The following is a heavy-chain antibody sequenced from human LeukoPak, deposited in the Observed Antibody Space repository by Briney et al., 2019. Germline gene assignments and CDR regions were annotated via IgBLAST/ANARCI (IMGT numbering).Heavy chain of an antibody. J-gene: IGHJ4*02. CDR2: IYSGDPHT. Sequence: GESLKISCKGSGYRFTYWIGWVRQMPGKGLEWMGIIYSGDPHTKYSPSFQGRVTISADKSISTAYLQWSSLEASDTAMYYCASARHGDYVWDYWGQGTLVTVSS. CDR1: GYRFTYW. D-gene: IGHD4-17*01. CDR3: ASARHGDYVWDY. V-gene: IGHV5-51*01.